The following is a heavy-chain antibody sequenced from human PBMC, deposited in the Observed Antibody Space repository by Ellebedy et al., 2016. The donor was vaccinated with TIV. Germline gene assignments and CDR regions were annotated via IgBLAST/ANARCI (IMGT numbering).Heavy chain of an antibody. D-gene: IGHD6-13*01. CDR1: GYRFISYY. CDR2: IYPSNSDT. V-gene: IGHV5-51*01. Sequence: GESLKISCKASGYRFISYYIGWVRQVPGKGLEWMGIIYPSNSDTMYSPSFQGQVTISADKSTNTAYLQWASLQASDTAIYYCARLIASASSDFWGQGTLVTVSS. J-gene: IGHJ4*02. CDR3: ARLIASASSDF.